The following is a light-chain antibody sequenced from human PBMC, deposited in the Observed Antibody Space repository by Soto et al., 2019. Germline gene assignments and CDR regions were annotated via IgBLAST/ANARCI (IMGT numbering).Light chain of an antibody. CDR1: QSVNGGY. V-gene: IGKV3-20*01. J-gene: IGKJ2*01. CDR3: QQYGSSPPT. Sequence: EIVLTQSPGTLSFSPGERATLSCTASQSVNGGYLAWYQQKPGQAPRLLIYGASSMAYGIPDRFSGSGSGTDFTLTVSRLEPEDFAVFYCQQYGSSPPTFGQGTKVEIK. CDR2: GAS.